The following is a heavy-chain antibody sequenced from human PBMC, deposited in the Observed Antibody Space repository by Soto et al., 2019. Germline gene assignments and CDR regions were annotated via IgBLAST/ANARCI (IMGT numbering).Heavy chain of an antibody. D-gene: IGHD2-2*02. V-gene: IGHV5-51*01. Sequence: GGSLKISCKGSGYSFTSYGIGWVRQMPGKGLECMGIIYPGDSGTRYRLSFKGQVTISDDKSIITAYLQWNSLKASDTDIYYCARSFEAYCTSTTRYTDCFDPWGQGTLVTVSS. CDR1: GYSFTSYG. CDR3: ARSFEAYCTSTTRYTDCFDP. J-gene: IGHJ5*01. CDR2: IYPGDSGT.